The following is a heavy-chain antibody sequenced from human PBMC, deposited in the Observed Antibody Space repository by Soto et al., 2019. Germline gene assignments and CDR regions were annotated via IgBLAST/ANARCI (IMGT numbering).Heavy chain of an antibody. J-gene: IGHJ6*02. Sequence: QVQLVESGGGVVQPGRSLRLSCAASGFTFSSYAMHWVRQAPGKGLEWVAVISYDGSNKYYADSVKGRFTISRDNSKNTLYLQMTSLRAEDTAVYYCARDRDIVVVPAAMGYYYYYGMDVWGQGTTVTVSS. CDR2: ISYDGSNK. V-gene: IGHV3-30-3*01. CDR3: ARDRDIVVVPAAMGYYYYYGMDV. CDR1: GFTFSSYA. D-gene: IGHD2-2*01.